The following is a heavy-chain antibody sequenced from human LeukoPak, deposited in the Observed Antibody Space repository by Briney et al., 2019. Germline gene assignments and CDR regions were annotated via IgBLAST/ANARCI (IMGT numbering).Heavy chain of an antibody. D-gene: IGHD3-16*02. CDR2: INHSGIT. J-gene: IGHJ4*02. V-gene: IGHV4-34*01. Sequence: SETLSLTCAVYDGSFSYYSWSWIRQPPGKGLEWIGEINHSGITNYNPSLKSRVIMSVDTSKTQLSLKLSSVPVADTAVYYCARGPIKLRLGELSLFDYWGQGTLVTVS. CDR3: ARGPIKLRLGELSLFDY. CDR1: DGSFSYYS.